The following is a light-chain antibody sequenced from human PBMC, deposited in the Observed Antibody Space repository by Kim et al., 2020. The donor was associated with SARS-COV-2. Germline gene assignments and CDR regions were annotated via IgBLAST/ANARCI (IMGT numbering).Light chain of an antibody. V-gene: IGLV2-11*01. Sequence: TVSYTGTDRAVGPSTYVSWHQQHPGKAPKIMIYDVSMRPSGVPDRFSGSKSGNTASQTISGLQAEDEADYYCCSYAGSYTVVFGGGTQLTVL. J-gene: IGLJ2*01. CDR3: CSYAGSYTVV. CDR1: DRAVGPSTY. CDR2: DVS.